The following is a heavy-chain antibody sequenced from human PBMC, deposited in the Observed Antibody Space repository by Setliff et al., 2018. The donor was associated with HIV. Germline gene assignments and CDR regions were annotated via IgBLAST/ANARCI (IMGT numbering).Heavy chain of an antibody. CDR2: IYYRGST. D-gene: IGHD6-19*01. J-gene: IGHJ4*02. CDR3: AKWHSTAWYSGYYIDN. Sequence: SETLSLTCTVSGGSISSSSYYWGWIRQPPGKGLEWIGSIYYRGSTYYNPSLKSRVTISVDTSKNQFSLKLNVLSAGDTAIYYCAKWHSTAWYSGYYIDNWGQGTQVTVSS. V-gene: IGHV4-39*07. CDR1: GGSISSSSYY.